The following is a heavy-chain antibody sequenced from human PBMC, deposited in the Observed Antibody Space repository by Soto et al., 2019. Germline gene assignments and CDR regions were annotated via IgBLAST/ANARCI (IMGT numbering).Heavy chain of an antibody. J-gene: IGHJ4*02. V-gene: IGHV4-31*03. D-gene: IGHD1-1*01. CDR1: GGSISSDGYF. CDR2: IFYSGTT. CDR3: ARGVLY. Sequence: TLSLACTVSGGSISSDGYFWSWIRQPPGKGLEWIGNIFYSGTTYYNPSLKSRVTISVDTSKNQLSLKLTSVTAADTAVYFCARGVLYWGQGTLVTV.